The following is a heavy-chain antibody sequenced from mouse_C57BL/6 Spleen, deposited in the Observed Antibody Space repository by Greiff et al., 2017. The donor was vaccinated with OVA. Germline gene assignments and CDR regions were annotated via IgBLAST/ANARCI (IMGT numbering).Heavy chain of an antibody. CDR2: IDPEDGDT. CDR1: GFNIKDYY. D-gene: IGHD1-1*01. J-gene: IGHJ1*03. Sequence: EVQLQQSGAELVKPGASVKLSCTASGFNIKDYYMHWVKQRTEQGLEWIGRIDPEDGDTKYAPKFQGKATITADTSSNTAYLQLSSLTSEDTAVYYCARPYGSSLWYFDVWGTGTTVTVSS. CDR3: ARPYGSSLWYFDV. V-gene: IGHV14-2*01.